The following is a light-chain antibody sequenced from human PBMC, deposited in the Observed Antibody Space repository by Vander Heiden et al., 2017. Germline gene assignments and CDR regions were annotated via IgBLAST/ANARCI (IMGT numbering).Light chain of an antibody. V-gene: IGKV1-33*01. J-gene: IGKJ2*01. CDR3: QQDYNLHT. Sequence: DIQMTQSPSSLYASVVDRVTIAGQASQDISNYLNWYQQKPGKAPKLLIYDASNFERGVPSRFSGSGSGTDFSFTISSLQPEDLARYYCQQDYNLHTFGQGTKLEIK. CDR1: QDISNY. CDR2: DAS.